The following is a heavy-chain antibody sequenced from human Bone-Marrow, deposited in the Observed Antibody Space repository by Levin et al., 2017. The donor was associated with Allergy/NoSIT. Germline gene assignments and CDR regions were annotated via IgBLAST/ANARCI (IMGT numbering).Heavy chain of an antibody. CDR2: IRGGSGGNT. Sequence: GGSLRLSCAASGFTFSNYAMNWVRQAPGKGLEWVSGIRGGSGGNTYYADSVKGRFDISRDNSKSTLYLQMNSLRAEDTAIYYCAKRGDMATMMNYQYHAMDVWGQGTTVTVS. J-gene: IGHJ6*02. V-gene: IGHV3-23*01. CDR1: GFTFSNYA. CDR3: AKRGDMATMMNYQYHAMDV. D-gene: IGHD5-24*01.